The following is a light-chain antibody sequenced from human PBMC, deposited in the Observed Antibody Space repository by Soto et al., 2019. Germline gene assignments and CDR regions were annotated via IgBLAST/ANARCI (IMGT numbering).Light chain of an antibody. CDR3: NSYTSSNTYV. Sequence: QSVLTQPASVSGSPGQAITISCSGSSSDVGAHNFVSWYQHHPGKAPKLMIYEVSNRPSGVSNRFSCSKSGNTASLTLSGPQAEGEADYYRNSYTSSNTYVFGSGTKVTVL. CDR2: EVS. J-gene: IGLJ1*01. CDR1: SSDVGAHNF. V-gene: IGLV2-14*01.